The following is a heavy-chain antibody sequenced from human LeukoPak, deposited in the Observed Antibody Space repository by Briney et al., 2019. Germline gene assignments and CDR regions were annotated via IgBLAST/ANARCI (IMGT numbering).Heavy chain of an antibody. Sequence: GRSLRLSCAASGFTFSSYAMSWVRQAPGKGLEWVSTISASDGSTFYADSVKGRFTISRDNSKNTLYLQMNSLRAEDTAVYFCAKDLYGDYVGDYWGQGTLVTVSS. D-gene: IGHD4-17*01. CDR1: GFTFSSYA. J-gene: IGHJ4*02. CDR2: ISASDGST. V-gene: IGHV3-23*01. CDR3: AKDLYGDYVGDY.